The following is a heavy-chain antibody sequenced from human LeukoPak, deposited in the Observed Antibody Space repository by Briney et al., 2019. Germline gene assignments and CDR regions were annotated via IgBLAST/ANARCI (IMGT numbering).Heavy chain of an antibody. V-gene: IGHV4-31*03. CDR2: IYYSGST. CDR1: GGSISSGGYY. D-gene: IGHD5-24*01. CDR3: ARGGGDVYNVFDY. Sequence: SETLSLTCTVYGGSISSGGYYCSWIRQHPGKGLEWIGYIYYSGSTYYNPSLKSRVTISVDTSKNQFSLKLSSVSAADTAVYYCARGGGDVYNVFDYWGQGTLVTVSS. J-gene: IGHJ4*02.